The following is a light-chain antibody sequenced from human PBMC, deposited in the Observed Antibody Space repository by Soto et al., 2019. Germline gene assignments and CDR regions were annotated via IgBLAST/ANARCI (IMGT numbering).Light chain of an antibody. Sequence: DRVLTQSPATLSVSPGDRATLSCRASQTISSNLAWYQQKPGQSPRLLIHSASTRATGIPARFSGSGSGTEVTLTISSLQSEDFAVYYCQQYHNWPWTFGQGTKVDI. CDR3: QQYHNWPWT. V-gene: IGKV3-15*01. CDR1: QTISSN. J-gene: IGKJ1*01. CDR2: SAS.